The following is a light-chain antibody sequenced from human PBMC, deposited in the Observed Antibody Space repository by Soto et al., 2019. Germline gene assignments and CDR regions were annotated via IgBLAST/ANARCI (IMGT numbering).Light chain of an antibody. J-gene: IGKJ1*01. Sequence: EIVMTQSPATLSVSPGERATLSCRASQSVTSNLAWYQQKPGQAPRLLIYGASTRATGIPGRFSGSGSGTEFTLTITSLQSEDFAIYYCQQYNNWPRTFGHGTKVEIK. CDR1: QSVTSN. CDR3: QQYNNWPRT. V-gene: IGKV3-15*01. CDR2: GAS.